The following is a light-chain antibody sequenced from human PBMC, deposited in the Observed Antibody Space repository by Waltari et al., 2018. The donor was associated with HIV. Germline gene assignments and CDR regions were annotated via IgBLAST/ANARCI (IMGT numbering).Light chain of an antibody. Sequence: QSGLTQPPSVSGPPGQRVTISCSGSSSNIARNAGHWYQHFPGTAPKLLIYATNQRSSGVPDRFSGSKSGTSASLAISGLQSEDEADYYCAAWDDSLNGRYVFGTGTKVTVL. CDR1: SSNIARNA. CDR3: AAWDDSLNGRYV. J-gene: IGLJ1*01. V-gene: IGLV1-44*01. CDR2: ATN.